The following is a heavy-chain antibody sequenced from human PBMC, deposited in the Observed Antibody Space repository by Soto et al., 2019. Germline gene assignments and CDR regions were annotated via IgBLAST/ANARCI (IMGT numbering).Heavy chain of an antibody. CDR3: AGQYYDFWSGRNYGMDV. V-gene: IGHV4-30-4*01. CDR2: IYYSGST. CDR1: GVSISSGDYY. Sequence: SETLSLTCTVSGVSISSGDYYWSWMGQPPGKGLEWIGYIYYSGSTYYNPSLKSRVTISVDTSKNQFSLKLSSVTAADTAVYYCAGQYYDFWSGRNYGMDVWGQGTPVTVSS. J-gene: IGHJ6*02. D-gene: IGHD3-3*01.